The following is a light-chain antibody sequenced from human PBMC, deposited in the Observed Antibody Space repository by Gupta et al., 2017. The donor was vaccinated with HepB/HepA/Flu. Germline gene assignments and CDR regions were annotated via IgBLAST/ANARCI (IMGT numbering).Light chain of an antibody. J-gene: IGKJ4*01. CDR1: QGISSA. CDR2: DAS. V-gene: IGKV1D-13*01. CDR3: QQYNNYPQIT. Sequence: AIQLTQSPSSLSASVGDRVTITCRASQGISSALAWYQQKPGKAPKLLIYDASSLESGVPSRFSGSGYGTDFTLTISSRQPEDFAAYYCQQYNNYPQITFGGGTKVEIK.